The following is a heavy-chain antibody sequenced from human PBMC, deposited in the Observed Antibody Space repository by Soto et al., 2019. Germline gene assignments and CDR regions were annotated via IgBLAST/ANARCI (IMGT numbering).Heavy chain of an antibody. D-gene: IGHD2-15*01. CDR2: ISYDGSNK. CDR1: GFTFSYA. CDR3: ARDSVWSCRGGAFSYYYGMTV. Sequence: QVQLVESGGGVVQPGGYLRLSFAASGFTFSYAMHWVRQAPGKGLEWVAVISYDGSNKHYADSVKGRFTISTDNSKNTLYLIMNYLGGEDTAVYFCARDSVWSCRGGAFSYYYGMTVWGPGTTVTVSS. V-gene: IGHV3-30-3*01. J-gene: IGHJ6*02.